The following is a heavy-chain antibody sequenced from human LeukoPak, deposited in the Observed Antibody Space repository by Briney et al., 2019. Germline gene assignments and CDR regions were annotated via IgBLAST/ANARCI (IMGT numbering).Heavy chain of an antibody. CDR2: IYTSGST. Sequence: SQTLSLTCTVSGDSLSSGDYYWSWIRQPAGKGLEWIGRIYTSGSTNYNPSLKSRVTMSVDTSKNQFSLKLSSVTAADTAVYYCARVLYDYVWGSYRYRYGWFDPWGQGTLVTVSS. CDR3: ARVLYDYVWGSYRYRYGWFDP. CDR1: GDSLSSGDYY. D-gene: IGHD3-16*02. V-gene: IGHV4-61*02. J-gene: IGHJ5*02.